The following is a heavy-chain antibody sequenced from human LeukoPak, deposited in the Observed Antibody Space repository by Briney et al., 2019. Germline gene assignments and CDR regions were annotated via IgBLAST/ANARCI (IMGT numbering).Heavy chain of an antibody. CDR1: GYTFTNYY. V-gene: IGHV1-69*02. J-gene: IGHJ6*02. CDR3: ARMTTQYYYYGMDV. D-gene: IGHD4-11*01. Sequence: SVKVSCKASGYTFTNYYMHWVRQAPGQGLEWMGRIIPILGIANYAQKFQGRVTITADKSTSTAYMELSSLRSEDTAVYYCARMTTQYYYYGMDVWGQGTTVTVSS. CDR2: IIPILGIA.